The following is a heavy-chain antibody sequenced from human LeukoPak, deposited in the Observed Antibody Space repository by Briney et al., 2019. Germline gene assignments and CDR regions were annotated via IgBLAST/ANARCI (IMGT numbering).Heavy chain of an antibody. J-gene: IGHJ4*02. CDR1: GYTLTELS. CDR2: FDPEDGET. D-gene: IGHD6-19*01. V-gene: IGHV1-24*01. Sequence: ASVKVSCKVSGYTLTELSMHWVRQAPGKGLEWMGGFDPEDGETIYAQKFQGRVTMTEDTSTDTAYMELSSQRSEDTAVYYCATHGIAVAGPADDWGQGTLVTVSS. CDR3: ATHGIAVAGPADD.